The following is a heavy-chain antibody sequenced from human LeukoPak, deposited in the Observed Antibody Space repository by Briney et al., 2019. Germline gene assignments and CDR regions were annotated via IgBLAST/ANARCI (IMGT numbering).Heavy chain of an antibody. CDR1: GFTFSSYG. J-gene: IGHJ4*02. V-gene: IGHV3-30*02. CDR2: IRYDGSNK. D-gene: IGHD3-10*01. Sequence: GGSLRLSCAASGFTFSSYGMHWVRQAPGKGLEWVAFIRYDGSNKYYADSVKGRFTISRDNAKNSLYMQMNSLRAEDTAVYYCARARWDYGSGSVFDYWGLGTLVTVSS. CDR3: ARARWDYGSGSVFDY.